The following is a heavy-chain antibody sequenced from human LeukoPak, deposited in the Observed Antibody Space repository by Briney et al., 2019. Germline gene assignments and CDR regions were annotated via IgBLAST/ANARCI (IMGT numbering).Heavy chain of an antibody. CDR2: ISSSGSTI. D-gene: IGHD3-22*01. J-gene: IGHJ4*02. CDR3: AKDRAYYYDTSGPAFDY. CDR1: GFTFSDYY. V-gene: IGHV3-11*01. Sequence: GGSLRPSCAASGFTFSDYYMSWIRQAPGKGLEWVSYISSSGSTIYYADSVKGRFTISRDNAKNSLYLQMNSLRADDTAVYYCAKDRAYYYDTSGPAFDYWGQGTLVTVSS.